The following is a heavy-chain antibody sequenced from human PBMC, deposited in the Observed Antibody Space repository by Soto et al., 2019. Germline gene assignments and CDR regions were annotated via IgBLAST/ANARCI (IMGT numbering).Heavy chain of an antibody. CDR2: IYWDDSK. D-gene: IGHD7-27*01. V-gene: IGHV2-5*02. CDR1: GFSLSTSGVG. CDR3: AHKGPEAWALDY. J-gene: IGHJ4*02. Sequence: QITLKESGPTLVRPTQTLTLTCAFSGFSLSTSGVGVGLIRQPPGKALEWLAGIYWDDSKHYSPSLMSRLTITTDTSKNQVVLTMTNMDPMDTGTYYFAHKGPEAWALDYWGQGTLVTVSS.